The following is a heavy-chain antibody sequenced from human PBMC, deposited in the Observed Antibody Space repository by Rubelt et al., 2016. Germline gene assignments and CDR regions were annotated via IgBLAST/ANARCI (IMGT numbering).Heavy chain of an antibody. J-gene: IGHJ5*02. V-gene: IGHV4-59*01. D-gene: IGHD3-22*01. CDR3: ARDPSRWLFRSERNKP. Sequence: NYNPSLNSRVTILVDTSKNQFSLRLSSVTAADTAVYYCARDPSRWLFRSERNKPWGQGTLVTVSS.